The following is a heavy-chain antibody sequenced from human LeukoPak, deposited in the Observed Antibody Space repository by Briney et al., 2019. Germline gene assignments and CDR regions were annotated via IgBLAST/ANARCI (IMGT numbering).Heavy chain of an antibody. D-gene: IGHD2-15*01. CDR3: AATEQGGCCSGGSCPYYFDY. V-gene: IGHV1-69*13. CDR2: IIPIFGTA. CDR1: GGTFSSYA. Sequence: SVKVSCKASGGTFSSYAISWVRQAPGQGLEWMGGIIPIFGTANYAQKFQGRVTITADESTSTAYMELSSLRSEDTAVYYCAATEQGGCCSGGSCPYYFDYWGQGTLVTVSS. J-gene: IGHJ4*02.